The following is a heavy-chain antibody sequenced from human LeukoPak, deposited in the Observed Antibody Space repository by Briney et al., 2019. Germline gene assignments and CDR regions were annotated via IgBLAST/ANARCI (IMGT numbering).Heavy chain of an antibody. CDR3: ARHDLRPDHDFFDY. V-gene: IGHV5-51*01. Sequence: RHGESLKISCSASGFTFTNYWVGWVRQMPGRGLEWMGIIYPDDSDTKYSPSLQGQVTMSVDKSTSTAFLQWSSLKASGTATYYCARHDLRPDHDFFDYWGQGTVVTVSS. CDR2: IYPDDSDT. CDR1: GFTFTNYW. J-gene: IGHJ4*02. D-gene: IGHD1-14*01.